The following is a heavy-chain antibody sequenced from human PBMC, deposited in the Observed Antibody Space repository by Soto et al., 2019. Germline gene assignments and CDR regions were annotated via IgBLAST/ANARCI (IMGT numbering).Heavy chain of an antibody. J-gene: IGHJ4*02. D-gene: IGHD1-7*01. CDR1: GYIFTGYY. Sequence: ASVKVSCKGFGYIFTGYYIHWVRQAPGQGLEWMGWINPASGGTNYAQKFQGRVTMTRDMSFSTAYMELSRLGSDDTAVYYCARENWNYDCDYWSQGTLVTVSS. CDR3: ARENWNYDCDY. V-gene: IGHV1-2*02. CDR2: INPASGGT.